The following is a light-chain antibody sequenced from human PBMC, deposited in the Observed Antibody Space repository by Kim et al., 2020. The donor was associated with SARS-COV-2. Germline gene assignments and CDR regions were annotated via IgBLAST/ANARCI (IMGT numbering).Light chain of an antibody. CDR1: QSISNDY. CDR3: QQYGGSPLT. J-gene: IGKJ4*01. V-gene: IGKV3-20*01. Sequence: DIVLTQAPDILSLSPGERATLSCRASQSISNDYLAWYQQKPGQAPSLLIYAASTRATDIPDRFSGSGSGTDFTLTISRLEPDDFAVYHCQQYGGSPLTFGGGTKVDIK. CDR2: AAS.